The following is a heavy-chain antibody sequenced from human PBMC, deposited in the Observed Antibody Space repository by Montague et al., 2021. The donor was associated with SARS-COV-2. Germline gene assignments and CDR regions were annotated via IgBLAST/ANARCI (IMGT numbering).Heavy chain of an antibody. Sequence: SETLSLTCAVYGGSFSGYNRTWIRESHGQGMEWVAEMNHSGTTNYSFNPSLRSRVTISVDTSKSQFSLKLNSVTAADTGVYYCARWDPQIRTLFGFRGKSANDYWGQGALVTVSS. D-gene: IGHD4-23*01. V-gene: IGHV4-34*01. CDR3: ARWDPQIRTLFGFRGKSANDY. CDR1: GGSFSGYN. CDR2: MNHSGTT. J-gene: IGHJ4*02.